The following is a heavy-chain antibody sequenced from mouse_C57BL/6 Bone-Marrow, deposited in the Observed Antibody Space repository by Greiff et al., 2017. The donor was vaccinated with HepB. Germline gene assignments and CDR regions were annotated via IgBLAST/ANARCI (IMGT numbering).Heavy chain of an antibody. V-gene: IGHV1-7*01. J-gene: IGHJ1*03. Sequence: VQLQQSGAELAKPGASVKLSCKASGYTFTSYWMHWVKQRPGQGLEWIGYINPSSGYTKYKQKFKDKATLTADKSSSTAYMQLSSLTYEDSAVYYCARNYYGSSSLRYFDVWGTGTTVTVSS. CDR2: INPSSGYT. CDR3: ARNYYGSSSLRYFDV. D-gene: IGHD1-1*01. CDR1: GYTFTSYW.